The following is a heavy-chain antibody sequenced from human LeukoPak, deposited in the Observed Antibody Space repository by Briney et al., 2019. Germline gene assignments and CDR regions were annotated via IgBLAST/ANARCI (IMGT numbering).Heavy chain of an antibody. CDR3: ARGHDGVVGWFAP. J-gene: IGHJ5*02. V-gene: IGHV4-59*01. Sequence: SETLSLTCTASGGSISNYYWIWIRQPPGKGLEWIGYISYSGSTNYNPSLKSRVTISVDTSKNQFSLKLTSVTAADTAVYYCARGHDGVVGWFAPWGRGTLVTVSS. CDR2: ISYSGST. CDR1: GGSISNYY. D-gene: IGHD2-15*01.